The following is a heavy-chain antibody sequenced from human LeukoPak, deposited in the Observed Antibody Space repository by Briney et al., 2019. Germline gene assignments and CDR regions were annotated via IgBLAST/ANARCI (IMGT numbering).Heavy chain of an antibody. V-gene: IGHV1-2*02. D-gene: IGHD6-13*01. CDR1: GYTFTGYY. J-gene: IGHJ5*02. Sequence: GASVKVSCKASGYTFTGYYMHWVRQTPGQGLEWMGWINPNSGGTNYAQKFQGRVTMTRDTSISTAYMELSRLRSDDTAVYYCARRVRIAAAGPRCKWFDPWGQGTLVTVSS. CDR3: ARRVRIAAAGPRCKWFDP. CDR2: INPNSGGT.